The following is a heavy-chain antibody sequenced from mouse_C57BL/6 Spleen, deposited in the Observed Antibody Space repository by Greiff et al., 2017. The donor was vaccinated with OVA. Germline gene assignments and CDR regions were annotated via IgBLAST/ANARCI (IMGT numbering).Heavy chain of an antibody. CDR3: ARRGGYDGYFYAMDY. V-gene: IGHV1-55*01. Sequence: VKLQQPGAELVKPGASVKMSCKASGYTFTSYWITWVKQRPGQGLEWIGDIYPGSGSTNYNEKFKSKATLTVDTSSSTAYMQLSSLTSEDSAVYYCARRGGYDGYFYAMDYWGQGTSVTVSS. D-gene: IGHD2-3*01. J-gene: IGHJ4*01. CDR2: IYPGSGST. CDR1: GYTFTSYW.